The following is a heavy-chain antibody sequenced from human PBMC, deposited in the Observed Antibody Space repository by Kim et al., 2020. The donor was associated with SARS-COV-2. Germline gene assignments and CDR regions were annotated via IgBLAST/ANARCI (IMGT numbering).Heavy chain of an antibody. CDR1: GYSFTSYW. V-gene: IGHV5-10-1*01. J-gene: IGHJ5*02. D-gene: IGHD2-15*01. Sequence: ESLKISCKGSGYSFTSYWISWVRQMPGKGLEWMGRIDPSDSYTNYSPSFQGHVTISADKSISTAYLQWSSLKASDTAMYYCARQYCSGGSCYYGGGWFDPWGQGTLVTVSS. CDR3: ARQYCSGGSCYYGGGWFDP. CDR2: IDPSDSYT.